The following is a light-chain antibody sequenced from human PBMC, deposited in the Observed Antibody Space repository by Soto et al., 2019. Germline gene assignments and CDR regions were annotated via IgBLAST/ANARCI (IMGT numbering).Light chain of an antibody. CDR3: CSYTSTSTYV. Sequence: QSALTQPASVSGSPGQSIAISCTGTSSDVGGYNYVSWYQHHPGKAPKLMIYDVSNRPSGVSNRCSGSKSGNTASLTVSGLQPEDEADYYCCSYTSTSTYVFGTGTKLTVL. J-gene: IGLJ1*01. CDR2: DVS. CDR1: SSDVGGYNY. V-gene: IGLV2-14*03.